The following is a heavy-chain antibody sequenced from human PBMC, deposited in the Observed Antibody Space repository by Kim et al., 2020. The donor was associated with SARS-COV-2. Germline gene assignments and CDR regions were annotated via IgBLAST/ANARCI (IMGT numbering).Heavy chain of an antibody. Sequence: ASVKVSCKASGYTFTSYDINWVRQATGQGLEWMGWMNPNSGNTGYAQKFQGRVTMTRNTSISTAYMELSSLRSEDTAVYYCATAGGDDYDYIWGSYRQGYWGQGTLVTVSS. J-gene: IGHJ4*02. CDR2: MNPNSGNT. D-gene: IGHD3-16*02. V-gene: IGHV1-8*01. CDR3: ATAGGDDYDYIWGSYRQGY. CDR1: GYTFTSYD.